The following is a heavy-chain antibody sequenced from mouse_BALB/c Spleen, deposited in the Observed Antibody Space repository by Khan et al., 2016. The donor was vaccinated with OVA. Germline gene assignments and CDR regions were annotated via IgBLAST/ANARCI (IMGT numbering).Heavy chain of an antibody. D-gene: IGHD2-2*01. CDR3: TRREKYGYDPSWFAY. CDR2: IDPSDSET. J-gene: IGHJ3*01. V-gene: IGHV1-61*01. Sequence: VQLQQSGTELVRPGASVKLSCKASGYTFTSYWMNWVKQRPGQGLEWIGMIDPSDSETHYNQMFKDKATLTVDKFYSTADMQLSSLTSEDSAVYYCTRREKYGYDPSWFAYWGQGTLVTVSA. CDR1: GYTFTSYW.